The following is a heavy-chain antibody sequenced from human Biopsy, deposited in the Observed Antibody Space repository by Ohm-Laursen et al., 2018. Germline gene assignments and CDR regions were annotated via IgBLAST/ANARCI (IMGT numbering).Heavy chain of an antibody. CDR3: VRDSTLDY. CDR1: GFTFDNYA. J-gene: IGHJ4*02. V-gene: IGHV3-9*01. CDR2: LTWNSANI. Sequence: SLRLSCAASGFTFDNYAMHWVRQTPGKGLEWVSGLTWNSANIGYADSVKGQFTISRDNARNSLFLEMSSLREEDTGLYHCVRDSTLDYWGQGTLVTVSS.